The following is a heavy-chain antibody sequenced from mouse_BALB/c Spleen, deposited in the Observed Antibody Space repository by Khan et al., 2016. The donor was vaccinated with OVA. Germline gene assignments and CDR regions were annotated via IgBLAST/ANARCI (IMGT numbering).Heavy chain of an antibody. Sequence: EVQLQESGPGLVKPSQSLSLSCTVTGYSITSDYVRNWIRQLPGNKLELMGFISYSGNIKYNPSFKSRITVTRDTSKNPFFLQVNSGTTEDTAAYYCARVYGRDFDYWGQGTMVTVS. D-gene: IGHD2-10*02. CDR3: ARVYGRDFDY. CDR2: ISYSGNI. CDR1: GYSITSDYV. J-gene: IGHJ2*01. V-gene: IGHV3-2*02.